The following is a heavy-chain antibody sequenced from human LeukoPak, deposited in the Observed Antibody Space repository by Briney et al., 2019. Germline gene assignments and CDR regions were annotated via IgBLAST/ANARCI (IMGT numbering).Heavy chain of an antibody. D-gene: IGHD2-15*01. CDR1: GFTFSSYG. CDR2: ISYDGSNK. Sequence: GGSLRLSCAASGFTFSSYGMHWVRQAPGKGLEWVAVISYDGSNKYYADSVKGRFTISRDNSKNTLYLQMNSLRAEDTAVYYCAKTPGYCSGGSCYSNRGRGTLVTVSS. V-gene: IGHV3-30*18. J-gene: IGHJ4*02. CDR3: AKTPGYCSGGSCYSN.